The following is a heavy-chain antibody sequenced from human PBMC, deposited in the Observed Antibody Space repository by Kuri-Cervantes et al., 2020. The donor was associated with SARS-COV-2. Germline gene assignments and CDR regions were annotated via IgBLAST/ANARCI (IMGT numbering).Heavy chain of an antibody. CDR3: ARDPNANHNNWFDP. CDR2: IYYSGST. J-gene: IGHJ5*02. CDR1: GGSFSGYY. Sequence: SCAVYGGSFSGYYWSWIRQPPGKGLEWIGYIYYSGSTNYNPSLKSRVTISVDTSKNQFSLKLSSVTAADTAVYYCARDPNANHNNWFDPWGQGTLVTVSS. V-gene: IGHV4-59*01. D-gene: IGHD4/OR15-4a*01.